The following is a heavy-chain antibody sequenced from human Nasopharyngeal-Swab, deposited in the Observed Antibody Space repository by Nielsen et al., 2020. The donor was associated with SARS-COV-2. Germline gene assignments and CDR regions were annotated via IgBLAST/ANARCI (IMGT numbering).Heavy chain of an antibody. CDR2: ISWNSGSI. V-gene: IGHV3-9*01. D-gene: IGHD3-10*01. Sequence: GGSLRLSCAASGFTFDDYARNWVRQAPGKGLEWVSGISWNSGSIGYADSVKGRFTIPRDNAKNSLYLQMNSLRAEDTALYYCAKDLLWFGELSNDAFDIWGQGTMVTVSS. CDR3: AKDLLWFGELSNDAFDI. J-gene: IGHJ3*02. CDR1: GFTFDDYA.